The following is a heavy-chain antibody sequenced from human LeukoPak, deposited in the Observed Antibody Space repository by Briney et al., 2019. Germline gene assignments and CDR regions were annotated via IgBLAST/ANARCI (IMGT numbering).Heavy chain of an antibody. CDR1: GFTFSSYA. D-gene: IGHD6-19*01. CDR3: AKAVFGIAVAGYFDY. J-gene: IGHJ4*02. CDR2: ISGSGGST. V-gene: IGHV3-23*01. Sequence: GGSLRLSCAASGFTFSSYAMSWVRQAPGKGLGWVSAISGSGGSTYYADSVKGRFTIYRDNSKNTLYLQMNSLRAEDTAVYYCAKAVFGIAVAGYFDYWGQETLLTVSS.